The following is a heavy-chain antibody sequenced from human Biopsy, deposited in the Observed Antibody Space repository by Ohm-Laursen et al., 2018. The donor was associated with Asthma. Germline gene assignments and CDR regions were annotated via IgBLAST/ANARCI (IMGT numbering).Heavy chain of an antibody. Sequence: SLRVSCKSLGGTFYTYVIGWGRRAPGQGLEWMGGINSVFGTTNYPQKFQDRVPITADDSTSTVYMELSSLRSEDTAVYYCARKAGSCISRTCYSLDFWGQGTLVTVSS. CDR3: ARKAGSCISRTCYSLDF. J-gene: IGHJ4*02. CDR1: GGTFYTYV. CDR2: INSVFGTT. D-gene: IGHD2-2*01. V-gene: IGHV1-69*13.